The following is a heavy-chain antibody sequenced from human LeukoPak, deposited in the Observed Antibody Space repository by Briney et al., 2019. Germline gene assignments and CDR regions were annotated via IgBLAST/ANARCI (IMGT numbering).Heavy chain of an antibody. D-gene: IGHD4-17*01. J-gene: IGHJ4*02. CDR3: ARGDDYGIDY. CDR1: GFTFSSYS. CDR2: ISSSSSTI. Sequence: GGSLRLSCAASGFTFSSYSMNWVRQAPGKGLEWVSYISSSSSTIYYADSVKGRFTISRDNAKNSLYLQMNSLRAEDTAVYYCARGDDYGIDYWGQGTLVTVSS. V-gene: IGHV3-48*01.